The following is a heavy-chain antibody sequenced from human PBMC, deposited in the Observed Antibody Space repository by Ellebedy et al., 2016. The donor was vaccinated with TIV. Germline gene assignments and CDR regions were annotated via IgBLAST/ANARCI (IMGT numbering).Heavy chain of an antibody. CDR3: ARLNRVVRGVTRLYYYYYGMDV. CDR2: MNPNSGNT. Sequence: AASVKVSCKASGYTFTSYDINWARQATGQGLEWMGWMNPNSGNTGYAQKFQGRVTITRNTSISTAYMELSSLRSEDTAVYYCARLNRVVRGVTRLYYYYYGMDVWGQGTTVTVSS. CDR1: GYTFTSYD. V-gene: IGHV1-8*03. J-gene: IGHJ6*02. D-gene: IGHD3-10*01.